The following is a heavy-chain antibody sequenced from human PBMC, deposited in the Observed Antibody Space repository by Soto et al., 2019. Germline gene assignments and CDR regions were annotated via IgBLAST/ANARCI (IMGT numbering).Heavy chain of an antibody. CDR1: GFTFSDYY. V-gene: IGHV3-11*05. Sequence: QVQLVESGGGLVKPGGSLRLSCAASGFTFSDYYMSWIRQAPGKGLEWVSYISSSSSYTNYADSVKGRFTISRDNAKNXPYLQMNSLRAEDTAVYYCARRGVGCSGGSCYSFDYWGQGTLVTVSS. J-gene: IGHJ4*02. D-gene: IGHD2-15*01. CDR2: ISSSSSYT. CDR3: ARRGVGCSGGSCYSFDY.